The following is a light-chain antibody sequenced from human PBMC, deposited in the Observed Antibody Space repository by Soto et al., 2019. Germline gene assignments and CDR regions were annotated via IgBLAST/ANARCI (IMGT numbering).Light chain of an antibody. CDR3: CSYAGSHTWV. J-gene: IGLJ3*02. Sequence: QSALTQPRSVSGSPGQSVTISCTGTSSDVGGYTYVSWYQQHPGKAPKLMIYDVSERPSGVPDRFSGSKSGNTASLTISGLQGEDEADYYCCSYAGSHTWVFGGGTKLTVL. V-gene: IGLV2-11*01. CDR2: DVS. CDR1: SSDVGGYTY.